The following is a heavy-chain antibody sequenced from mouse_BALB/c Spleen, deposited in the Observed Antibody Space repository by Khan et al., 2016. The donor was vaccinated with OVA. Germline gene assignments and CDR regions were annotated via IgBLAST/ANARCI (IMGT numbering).Heavy chain of an antibody. Sequence: EVELVESGGGLVKPGGSLKLSCAASGFAFSSYDMSWVRQTPEKRLEWVAYISSGGGSTYYPDTVKGRFTISRDNATNTPYLQMSSLKSEDKAMYYCASPYYRYEEDYWGQGTSVTVSA. D-gene: IGHD2-14*01. CDR2: ISSGGGST. CDR3: ASPYYRYEEDY. V-gene: IGHV5-12-1*01. CDR1: GFAFSSYD. J-gene: IGHJ4*01.